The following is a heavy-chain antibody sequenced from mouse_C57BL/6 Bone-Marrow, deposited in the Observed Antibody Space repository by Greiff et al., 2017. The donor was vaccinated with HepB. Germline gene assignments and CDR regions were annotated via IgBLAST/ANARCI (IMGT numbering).Heavy chain of an antibody. Sequence: QVQLKESGPGILQPSQTLSLTCSFSGFSLSTFGMGVGWIRQPSGKGLEWLAHIWWDDDKYYNPALKSRLTISKDTSKNQVFLKIANVDTADTATYYCARIIYYYGSKWFAYWGQGTLVTVSA. CDR2: IWWDDDK. D-gene: IGHD1-1*01. J-gene: IGHJ3*01. CDR3: ARIIYYYGSKWFAY. CDR1: GFSLSTFGMG. V-gene: IGHV8-8*01.